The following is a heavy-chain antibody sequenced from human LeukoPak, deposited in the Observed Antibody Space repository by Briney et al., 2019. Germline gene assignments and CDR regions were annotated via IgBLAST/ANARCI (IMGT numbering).Heavy chain of an antibody. D-gene: IGHD6-19*01. Sequence: ASVKVSCKASGYIFTGYYMHWVRQAPGQGLEWMGWINPNSGGTNYAQKFQGRVTMTRDTSISTAYMELSRLRSDDTAVYYCARAADSSGWLRYFDYWGHGTLVTVSS. CDR2: INPNSGGT. J-gene: IGHJ4*01. CDR1: GYIFTGYY. V-gene: IGHV1-2*02. CDR3: ARAADSSGWLRYFDY.